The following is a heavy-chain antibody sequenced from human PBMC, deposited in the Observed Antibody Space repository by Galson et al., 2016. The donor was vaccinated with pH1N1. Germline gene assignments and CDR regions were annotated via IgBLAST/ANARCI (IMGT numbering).Heavy chain of an antibody. V-gene: IGHV2-5*02. D-gene: IGHD3-22*01. CDR3: VRTIHRLGYGPDY. CDR1: GFSLTTTGVG. Sequence: PALVKPTQTLTLTCTFSGFSLTTTGVGVGWIRQPPGEALEWLALIYWDDDKRYRQSLKNRLTLTNDNSRNGVVLTMTDMDPVDTATYYCVRTIHRLGYGPDYWGQGILVTVSS. CDR2: IYWDDDK. J-gene: IGHJ4*02.